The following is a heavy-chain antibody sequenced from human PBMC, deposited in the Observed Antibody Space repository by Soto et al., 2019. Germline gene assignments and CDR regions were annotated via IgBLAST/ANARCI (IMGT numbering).Heavy chain of an antibody. CDR3: ARPHYDSNTFYSYFDY. D-gene: IGHD3-22*01. CDR2: IFHGGST. J-gene: IGHJ4*02. CDR1: GGSFSGYY. V-gene: IGHV4-34*12. Sequence: SETLSLTCAVYGGSFSGYYWSWIRQPPGKGLEWIGQIFHGGSTNYSPSLKSRVTISVDTSKNLFSLELSSVTAADTAVYYCARPHYDSNTFYSYFDYWGQGTLVTVS.